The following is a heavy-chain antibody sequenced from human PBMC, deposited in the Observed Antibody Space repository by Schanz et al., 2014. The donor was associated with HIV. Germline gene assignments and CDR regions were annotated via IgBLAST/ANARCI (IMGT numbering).Heavy chain of an antibody. CDR3: AKDLRHTSGPFDY. CDR1: GFTFSSYA. D-gene: IGHD6-19*01. Sequence: QVQLVESGGGVVQPGRSLRLSCTASGFTFSSYAIHWVRQAPGKGLEWVAIISYDGSIKKYADSVKGRFTISRDNSKNTLYLQMNSLRVEDTAVYYCAKDLRHTSGPFDYRGQGTLVTVSS. CDR2: ISYDGSIK. J-gene: IGHJ4*02. V-gene: IGHV3-30-3*02.